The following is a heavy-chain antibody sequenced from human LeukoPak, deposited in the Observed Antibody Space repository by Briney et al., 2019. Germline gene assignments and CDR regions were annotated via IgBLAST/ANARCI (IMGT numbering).Heavy chain of an antibody. J-gene: IGHJ3*02. CDR3: AKGRLGKQPYDGFDI. CDR1: GFTFSSYG. D-gene: IGHD6-13*01. Sequence: PGGSLRLSCAASGFTFSSYGMHWVRQAPGKGLEWVAVISYDGSNKYYADSVKGRFTISRDNSKNTLYLQMNSLRAEDTAVYYCAKGRLGKQPYDGFDIWGQGTMVTVSS. V-gene: IGHV3-30*18. CDR2: ISYDGSNK.